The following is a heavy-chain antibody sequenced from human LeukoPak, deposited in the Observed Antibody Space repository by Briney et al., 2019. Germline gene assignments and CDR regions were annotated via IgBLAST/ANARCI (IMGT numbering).Heavy chain of an antibody. CDR3: AKDRSGTYSFDY. Sequence: GGSLRLSCAASGFSFGSYAMHWVRQAPGKELEWVAVITYDGSNKYYTDSVKGRFTISRDTSKNMLYLQMSSLRAEDTAVYYCAKDRSGTYSFDYCGQGTLVTVSS. J-gene: IGHJ4*02. D-gene: IGHD1-26*01. CDR1: GFSFGSYA. V-gene: IGHV3-30-3*01. CDR2: ITYDGSNK.